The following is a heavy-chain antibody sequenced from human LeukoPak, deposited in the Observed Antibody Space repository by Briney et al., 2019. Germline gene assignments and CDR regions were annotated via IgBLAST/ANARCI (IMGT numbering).Heavy chain of an antibody. CDR3: ARAGRWEGRPHAFDI. D-gene: IGHD1-26*01. CDR2: IYYSGIT. V-gene: IGHV4-59*01. Sequence: SEILSLTCTVSGGSISSYYWSWIRQPPGKGLEWIGYIYYSGITNYNPSLKSRVTISVDTSKNQFSLKLSSVTAADTAVYYCARAGRWEGRPHAFDIWGQGTMVTVSS. CDR1: GGSISSYY. J-gene: IGHJ3*02.